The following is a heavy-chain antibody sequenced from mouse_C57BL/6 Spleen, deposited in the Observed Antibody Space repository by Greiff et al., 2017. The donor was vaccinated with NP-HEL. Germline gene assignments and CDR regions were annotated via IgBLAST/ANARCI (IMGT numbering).Heavy chain of an antibody. V-gene: IGHV1-19*01. J-gene: IGHJ4*01. Sequence: EVQLHQSGPVLVKPGASVKMSCKASGYTFTDYYMNWVKQSHGKSLEWIGVINPYNGGTSYNQKFKGKATLTVDKSSSTAYMELNSLTSEDSAVYYCARSSTVVANGVRDYWGQGTSVTVSS. CDR2: INPYNGGT. D-gene: IGHD1-1*01. CDR1: GYTFTDYY. CDR3: ARSSTVVANGVRDY.